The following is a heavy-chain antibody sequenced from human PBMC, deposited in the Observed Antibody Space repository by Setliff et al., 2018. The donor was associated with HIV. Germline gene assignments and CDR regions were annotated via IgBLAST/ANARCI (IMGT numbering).Heavy chain of an antibody. J-gene: IGHJ4*02. V-gene: IGHV3-73*01. Sequence: QPGGSLRLSCAASGFTFSGSAMHWVRQASGKGLEWVGRIRSKANSYATAYAASVKGRFTISRDDSKNTAYLQMNSLKTEDTAVYYCTSHRRDGYNPNEEDLDYWGQGTLVTVSS. CDR2: IRSKANSYAT. CDR1: GFTFSGSA. D-gene: IGHD5-12*01. CDR3: TSHRRDGYNPNEEDLDY.